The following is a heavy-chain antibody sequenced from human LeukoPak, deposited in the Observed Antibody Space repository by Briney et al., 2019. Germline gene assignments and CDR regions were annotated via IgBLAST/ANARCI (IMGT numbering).Heavy chain of an antibody. J-gene: IGHJ4*02. Sequence: PSETLSLTCTVSGGSISSGSYYWSWIRQPAGKGLEWIGRIYTSGSTNYNPPLKSRVTISVDTSKNQFSLKLSSVTAADTAVYYCARAVAVAGKFDYWGQGTLVTVSS. CDR1: GGSISSGSYY. CDR3: ARAVAVAGKFDY. CDR2: IYTSGST. V-gene: IGHV4-61*02. D-gene: IGHD6-19*01.